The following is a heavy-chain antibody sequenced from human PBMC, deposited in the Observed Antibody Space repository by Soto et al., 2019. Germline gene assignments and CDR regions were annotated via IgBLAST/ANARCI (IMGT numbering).Heavy chain of an antibody. CDR1: GFTFSDYY. Sequence: GGSLRLSCAASGFTFSDYYMSWIRQAPGKGLEWVSYISSSGSTIYYADSVKGRFTISRDNAKNSLYLQMNSLRAEDTAVYYCARFYGDFPNYYYYMDVWGKGTTGTVSS. CDR2: ISSSGSTI. CDR3: ARFYGDFPNYYYYMDV. D-gene: IGHD4-17*01. J-gene: IGHJ6*03. V-gene: IGHV3-11*01.